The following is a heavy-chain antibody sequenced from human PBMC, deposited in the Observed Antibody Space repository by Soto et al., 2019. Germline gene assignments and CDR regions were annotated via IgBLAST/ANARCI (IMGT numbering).Heavy chain of an antibody. CDR3: ARTDCSGGSCYPPWGYFQH. CDR2: IWYDGSNK. CDR1: GFTFSSYG. Sequence: GGSLRLSCAASGFTFSSYGMHWVRQAPGKGLEWVAVIWYDGSNKYYADSVKGRFTISRDNSKNTLYLQMNSLRAEDTAVYYCARTDCSGGSCYPPWGYFQHWGQGTLVTGSS. D-gene: IGHD2-15*01. J-gene: IGHJ1*01. V-gene: IGHV3-33*01.